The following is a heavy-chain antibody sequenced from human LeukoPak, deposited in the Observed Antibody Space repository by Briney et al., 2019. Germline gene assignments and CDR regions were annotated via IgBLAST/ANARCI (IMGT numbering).Heavy chain of an antibody. CDR1: GGTFSSYA. Sequence: GASVKVSCKASGGTFSSYAISWVRQAPGQGLEWMGGIIPIFGTANYAQKFQGRVTITADESTSTAYMELSSLRSEDTAVYYCASRGLAGAFDIWGQGTMVTVSS. J-gene: IGHJ3*02. D-gene: IGHD3-10*01. CDR3: ASRGLAGAFDI. CDR2: IIPIFGTA. V-gene: IGHV1-69*13.